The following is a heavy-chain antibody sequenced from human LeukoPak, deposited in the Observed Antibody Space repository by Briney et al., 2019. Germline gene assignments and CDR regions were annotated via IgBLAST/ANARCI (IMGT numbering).Heavy chain of an antibody. CDR2: ISGSGGST. Sequence: PGGSLRLSCAASGFTFSSYAMSWVRQAPGKGLEWVSAISGSGGSTYYADSVKGRFTISTDNSKNTLYLQMNSLRAEDTAVYYCAKDPHAIVATASEGDYWGQGTLVTVSS. J-gene: IGHJ4*02. V-gene: IGHV3-23*01. CDR1: GFTFSSYA. D-gene: IGHD5-12*01. CDR3: AKDPHAIVATASEGDY.